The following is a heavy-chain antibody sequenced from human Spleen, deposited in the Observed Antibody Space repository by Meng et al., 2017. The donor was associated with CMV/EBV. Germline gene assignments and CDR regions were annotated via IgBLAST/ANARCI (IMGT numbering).Heavy chain of an antibody. CDR1: GFTFGDYA. V-gene: IGHV3-49*04. CDR3: TRGYCGSTSCYYYYGMDV. Sequence: GESLKISCTASGFTFGDYAMSWVRQAPGKGLEWVSLIRSKAYGGTTEYAASVKGRFTISRDDSKSIAYLQMNSLKTEDTAVHYCTRGYCGSTSCYYYYGMDVWGQGTTVTVSS. CDR2: IRSKAYGGTT. D-gene: IGHD2-2*01. J-gene: IGHJ6*02.